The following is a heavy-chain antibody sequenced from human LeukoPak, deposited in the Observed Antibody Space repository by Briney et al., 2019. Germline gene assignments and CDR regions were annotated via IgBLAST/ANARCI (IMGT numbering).Heavy chain of an antibody. CDR2: IHYSRST. Sequence: PETLSLTCTVSGGSFSSYYWSWMRQSPGKGLEWIGYIHYSRSTNYNPSLKSRVTISLDTSKNQFSLQLSSVTAADTAVYYCASTEWNYARWGQGTLVTVSS. D-gene: IGHD1-7*01. CDR1: GGSFSSYY. J-gene: IGHJ4*02. CDR3: ASTEWNYAR. V-gene: IGHV4-59*08.